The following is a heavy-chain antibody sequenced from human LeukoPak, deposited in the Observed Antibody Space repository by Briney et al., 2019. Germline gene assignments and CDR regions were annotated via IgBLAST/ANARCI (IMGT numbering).Heavy chain of an antibody. Sequence: ASVKVSCKVSGYTLTELSMHWVRQAPGKGLEWMGGFDPEDGETIYTQEFQGRVTMTEDTATDTAYMDLSSLRSEDTAVYYCATPGDLWNGLDYWGQGTLVTVSS. D-gene: IGHD3-3*01. CDR2: FDPEDGET. CDR3: ATPGDLWNGLDY. V-gene: IGHV1-24*01. CDR1: GYTLTELS. J-gene: IGHJ4*02.